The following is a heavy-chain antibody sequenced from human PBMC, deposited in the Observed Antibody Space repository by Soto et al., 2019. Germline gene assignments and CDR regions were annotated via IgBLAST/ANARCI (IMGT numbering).Heavy chain of an antibody. CDR3: ARAPRGNYDSSGYYYPHPGGPRKYGMDV. Sequence: QVPLQQWGAGLLKPSETLSLTCAVYGGSFSGYYWSWIRQPPGKGLERIEEINHSGSTNYNPSLKRRVTISVDTSKNQFSLKLSSVTAADTAVYYCARAPRGNYDSSGYYYPHPGGPRKYGMDVWGQGSTVTVSS. J-gene: IGHJ6*02. CDR1: GGSFSGYY. V-gene: IGHV4-34*01. D-gene: IGHD3-22*01. CDR2: INHSGST.